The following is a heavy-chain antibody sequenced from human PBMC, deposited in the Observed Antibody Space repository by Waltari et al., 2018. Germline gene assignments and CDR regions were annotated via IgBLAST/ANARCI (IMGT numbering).Heavy chain of an antibody. Sequence: QLQLVESGGGVVQPGGSLRLSCAASRFTFSTYGMHWVRQAPGKGLEWGTFIRYDGSDKYYADSVKGRFTISRDNSKNTLYLQMNSLRAEDTAVYYCAKDSNGRYYYMDVWGKGTSVTVSS. CDR2: IRYDGSDK. CDR3: AKDSNGRYYYMDV. J-gene: IGHJ6*03. D-gene: IGHD2-8*01. CDR1: RFTFSTYG. V-gene: IGHV3-30*02.